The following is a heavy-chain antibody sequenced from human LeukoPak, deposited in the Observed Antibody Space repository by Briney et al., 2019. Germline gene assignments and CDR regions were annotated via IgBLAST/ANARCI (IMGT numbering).Heavy chain of an antibody. Sequence: GASVKVSCKASGYTFTGYYMHWVRQAPGQGLEWMGWINPNSGGTNYAQKFQGRVTMTRDTSISTAYMELSRLRSDDTAVYYCARTVVVVPAALYGMDVWGQGTTVTVSS. CDR1: GYTFTGYY. V-gene: IGHV1-2*02. D-gene: IGHD2-2*01. CDR2: INPNSGGT. CDR3: ARTVVVVPAALYGMDV. J-gene: IGHJ6*02.